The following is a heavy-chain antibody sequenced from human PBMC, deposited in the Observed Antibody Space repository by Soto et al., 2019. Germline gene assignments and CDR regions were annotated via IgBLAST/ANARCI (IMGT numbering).Heavy chain of an antibody. J-gene: IGHJ6*03. Sequence: ASVKVSCKASGYTFTSYGISWVRQAPGQGLEWMGWISAYNGNTNYAQKLQGRVTMTTDTSTSTAYMELRSLRSDDTAVYYCARGIVVVPAADTNGYYYYYYMDVWGKGTTVTVSS. CDR2: ISAYNGNT. CDR3: ARGIVVVPAADTNGYYYYYYMDV. V-gene: IGHV1-18*01. CDR1: GYTFTSYG. D-gene: IGHD2-2*01.